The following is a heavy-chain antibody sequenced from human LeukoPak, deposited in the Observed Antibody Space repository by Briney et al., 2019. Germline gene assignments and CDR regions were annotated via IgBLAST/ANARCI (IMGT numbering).Heavy chain of an antibody. CDR1: GFTFSSYA. J-gene: IGHJ4*02. CDR2: ISYDGSNK. V-gene: IGHV3-30-3*01. CDR3: ARASRMRQLDDY. Sequence: PGGSLRLSCAASGFTFSSYAMHWVRQAPGKGLEWVAVISYDGSNKYYADSVKGRFTISRDNSKNTLYLQMNSLRAEDTAVYYCARASRMRQLDDYWGQGTLVTVSS. D-gene: IGHD2-2*01.